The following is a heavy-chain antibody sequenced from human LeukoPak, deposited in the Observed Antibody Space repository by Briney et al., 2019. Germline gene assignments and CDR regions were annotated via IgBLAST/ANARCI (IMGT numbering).Heavy chain of an antibody. J-gene: IGHJ6*03. D-gene: IGHD6-13*01. Sequence: GGSLRLSCAASGFTFSSYEMNWVRQAPGKGLEWLSHISTSGDTIHYANSVEGRFTISRDNAKNSLYLQMNSLRVEDTALYYCGRDATTAVGWVYMDVWGKGTTVTISS. CDR1: GFTFSSYE. V-gene: IGHV3-48*03. CDR2: ISTSGDTI. CDR3: GRDATTAVGWVYMDV.